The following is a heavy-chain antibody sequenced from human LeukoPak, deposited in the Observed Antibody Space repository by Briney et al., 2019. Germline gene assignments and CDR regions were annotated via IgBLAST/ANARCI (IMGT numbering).Heavy chain of an antibody. J-gene: IGHJ3*02. CDR1: GFTFSDYY. D-gene: IGHD2-21*02. Sequence: GGSLRLSCAASGFTFSDYYMSWIRQAPGKGLEWVSSISSSSRYIYYADSVKGRFTISRDNAKNSLYLQMNSLRAEDTAVYYCARDVTSPEAFDIWAKGQWSPSRQ. V-gene: IGHV3-11*06. CDR2: ISSSSRYI. CDR3: ARDVTSPEAFDI.